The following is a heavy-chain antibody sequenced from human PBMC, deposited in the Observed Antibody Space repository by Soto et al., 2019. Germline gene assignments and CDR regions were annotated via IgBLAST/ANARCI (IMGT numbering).Heavy chain of an antibody. CDR1: GFIFSRYG. J-gene: IGHJ6*02. CDR2: ISYDGSNK. D-gene: IGHD3-10*01. V-gene: IGHV3-30*18. CDR3: AKDLGSGKPYYYYAMDV. Sequence: GGSLRLSCAASGFIFSRYGMHWVRQAPGKGLEWVAVISYDGSNKYYVESVKGRFIISRDKSENTLYLQMNSLRAEDTAVYYCAKDLGSGKPYYYYAMDVWGQGTTVTVSS.